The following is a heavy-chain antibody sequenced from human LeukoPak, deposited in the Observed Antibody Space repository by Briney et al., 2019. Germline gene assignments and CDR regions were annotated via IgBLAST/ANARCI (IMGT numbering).Heavy chain of an antibody. CDR1: GFTFSSYW. V-gene: IGHV3-7*03. D-gene: IGHD6-13*01. J-gene: IGHJ4*02. CDR3: ARNTIAAAD. CDR2: IKQDGSEK. Sequence: GGSLRLSCPASGFTFSSYWMSWVRQAPGKGLEWVANIKQDGSEKYYVDSVKGRFTISRENAKNSLYLQMNSLRAEDTAVYYCARNTIAAADWGQGTLVTVSS.